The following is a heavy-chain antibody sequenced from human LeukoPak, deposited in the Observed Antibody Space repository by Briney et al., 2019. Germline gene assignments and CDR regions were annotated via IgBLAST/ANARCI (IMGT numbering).Heavy chain of an antibody. D-gene: IGHD3-22*01. J-gene: IGHJ4*02. CDR1: GGTFISYA. Sequence: ASVKVSCKASGGTFISYAISWVRQAPGQGLEWMGWISAYNGNTNYAQKLQGRVTMTTDTSTSTAYMELRSLRSDDTAVYYCAREYDYDSSGYYWPFDYWGQGTLVTVSS. CDR3: AREYDYDSSGYYWPFDY. V-gene: IGHV1-18*01. CDR2: ISAYNGNT.